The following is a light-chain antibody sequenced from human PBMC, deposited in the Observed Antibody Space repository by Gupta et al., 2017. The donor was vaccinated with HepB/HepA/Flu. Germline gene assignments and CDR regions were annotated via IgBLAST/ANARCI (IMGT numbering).Light chain of an antibody. J-gene: IGLJ3*02. Sequence: QSVLPQPPSASGTPGQRVTISCSGSSSNIGSHTVNWYQQLPGTAPKLLIYSNNQRPSGVPDRFSGSKSGTSASLAISGLQSDDEADYYCAAWDDSLNGYWVFGGGTKLTVL. V-gene: IGLV1-44*01. CDR1: SSNIGSHT. CDR3: AAWDDSLNGYWV. CDR2: SNN.